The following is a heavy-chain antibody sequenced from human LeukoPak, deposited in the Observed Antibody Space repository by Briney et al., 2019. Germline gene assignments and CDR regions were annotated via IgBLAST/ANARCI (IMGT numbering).Heavy chain of an antibody. D-gene: IGHD2-21*01. CDR2: TRNKANSYTT. J-gene: IGHJ6*02. CDR3: AREACGGDCYSSHMDV. V-gene: IGHV3-72*01. CDR1: GFTFSDHY. Sequence: GGSLRLSCAASGFTFSDHYMDWVRQAPGKGLEWVGRTRNKANSYTTEYAASVKGRFTISRDDSKNSLYLQMNSLKTEDTAVYYCAREACGGDCYSSHMDVWGQGTTVTVSS.